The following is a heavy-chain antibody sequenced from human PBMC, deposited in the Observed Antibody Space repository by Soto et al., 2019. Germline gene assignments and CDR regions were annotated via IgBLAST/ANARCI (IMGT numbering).Heavy chain of an antibody. V-gene: IGHV1-69*01. CDR3: ARDRGIARGIDSSGYYLEGLFDY. CDR1: GGTFSSYA. J-gene: IGHJ4*02. D-gene: IGHD3-22*01. Sequence: QVQLVQSGAEVKKPGSSVKVSCKASGGTFSSYAISWVRQAPGQGLEWMGGIIPIFGTANYAQKFQGRVTITADESTSTAYMELSSLRSEDTAVYYCARDRGIARGIDSSGYYLEGLFDYWGQGTLVTVSS. CDR2: IIPIFGTA.